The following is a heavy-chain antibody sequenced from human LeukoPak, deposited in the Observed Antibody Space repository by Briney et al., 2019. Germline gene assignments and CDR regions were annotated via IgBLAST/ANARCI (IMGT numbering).Heavy chain of an antibody. D-gene: IGHD1-26*01. J-gene: IGHJ6*04. CDR3: ARERSRWEGYCYGMDV. Sequence: PGGSLRLSCAASGFTVSSNYMSWVRQAPGKGLEWVSVIYSGGSTYYADSVKGRFTIFRGNFQNTLYLQMNNLRAEDTAVYYCARERSRWEGYCYGMDVWLKGTTVAVCS. CDR2: IYSGGST. CDR1: GFTVSSNY. V-gene: IGHV3-53*01.